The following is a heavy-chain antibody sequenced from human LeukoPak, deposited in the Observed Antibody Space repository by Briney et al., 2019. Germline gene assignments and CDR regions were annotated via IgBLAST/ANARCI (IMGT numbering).Heavy chain of an antibody. CDR3: ARDGYSDYEAPQGSYCSGGSCYSALNSGVDY. Sequence: ASVKVSYKASGYTFTGYYMHWVRQAPGQGLEWMGWINPNSGGTNYAQKFQGRVTMTRDTSISTAYMELSRLRSDDTAVYYCARDGYSDYEAPQGSYCSGGSCYSALNSGVDYWGQGTLVTVSS. J-gene: IGHJ4*02. CDR2: INPNSGGT. V-gene: IGHV1-2*02. D-gene: IGHD2-15*01. CDR1: GYTFTGYY.